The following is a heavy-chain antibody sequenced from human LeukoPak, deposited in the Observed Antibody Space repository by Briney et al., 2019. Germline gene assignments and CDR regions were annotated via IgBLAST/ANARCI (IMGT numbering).Heavy chain of an antibody. CDR1: TFTFSNYW. CDR3: ARVLMDGDSNYRPFDY. Sequence: GGSLRLSCAASTFTFSNYWMTWVRKAPGKGLEWVANIKQDGSEKYYVDSVKGRFTISRDNAENSLYLQMSSLRAEDTAVYYCARVLMDGDSNYRPFDYWGQGTLVTVSS. D-gene: IGHD4-17*01. J-gene: IGHJ4*02. V-gene: IGHV3-7*01. CDR2: IKQDGSEK.